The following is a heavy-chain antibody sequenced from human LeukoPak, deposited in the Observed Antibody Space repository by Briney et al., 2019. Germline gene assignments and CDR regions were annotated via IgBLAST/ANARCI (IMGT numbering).Heavy chain of an antibody. CDR2: IYYSGST. J-gene: IGHJ4*02. V-gene: IGHV4-59*01. D-gene: IGHD3-3*01. CDR1: GGSISSYY. Sequence: SETLSLTCTVSGGSISSYYWSWIRQPPGEGLEWIGYIYYSGSTNYNPSLKSRVTISVDTSKNQFSLKLSSVTAADTAVYYCARFGYYDFWSGYFTIWGQGTLVTVSS. CDR3: ARFGYYDFWSGYFTI.